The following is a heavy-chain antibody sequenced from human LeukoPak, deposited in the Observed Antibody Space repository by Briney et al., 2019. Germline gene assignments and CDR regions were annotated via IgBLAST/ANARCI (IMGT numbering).Heavy chain of an antibody. CDR2: IYYSGST. D-gene: IGHD2-2*01. J-gene: IGHJ3*02. CDR1: GGSISSSSYY. Sequence: PSETLSLPCTVSGGSISSSSYYWGWIRQPPGKGLEWIGSIYYSGSTYYNPSLKSRVTISVDTSKNQFSLKLSSVTAADTAVYYCASLFDYCSSTSCAAFDIWGQGTMVTVS. CDR3: ASLFDYCSSTSCAAFDI. V-gene: IGHV4-39*01.